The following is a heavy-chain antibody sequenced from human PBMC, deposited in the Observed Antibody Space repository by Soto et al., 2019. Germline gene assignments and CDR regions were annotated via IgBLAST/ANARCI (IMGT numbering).Heavy chain of an antibody. V-gene: IGHV1-18*01. D-gene: IGHD3-3*01. Sequence: ASVKVSCKASGYTFTSYGISWVRQAPGQGLEWMGWISAYNGNTNYAQKLQGRVTMTTDTSTSTAYMELRSLRSDDTAVYYCARDLNDFWSGYYTQNFDYWGQGTLDTVSS. CDR1: GYTFTSYG. CDR2: ISAYNGNT. CDR3: ARDLNDFWSGYYTQNFDY. J-gene: IGHJ4*02.